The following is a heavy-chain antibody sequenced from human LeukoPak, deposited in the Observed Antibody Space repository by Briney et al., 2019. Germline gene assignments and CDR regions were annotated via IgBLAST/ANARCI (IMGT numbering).Heavy chain of an antibody. D-gene: IGHD3-10*01. J-gene: IGHJ4*02. V-gene: IGHV5-51*01. Sequence: PGESLKISCKGPGYSFTSYWIGWVRQMPGKGLEWMGIIYPGDSDTRYSPSFQGQVTISADKSISTAYLQWSSLKASDTAMYYCARQRYYYGSGSPYYFDYWGQGTLVTVSS. CDR2: IYPGDSDT. CDR1: GYSFTSYW. CDR3: ARQRYYYGSGSPYYFDY.